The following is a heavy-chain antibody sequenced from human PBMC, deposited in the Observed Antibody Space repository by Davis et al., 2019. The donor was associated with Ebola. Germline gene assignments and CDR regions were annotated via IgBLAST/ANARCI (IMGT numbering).Heavy chain of an antibody. V-gene: IGHV3-73*01. Sequence: GGSLRLSCAASGFTFSGSAMHWVRQASGKGLEWVGRIRSKANSYATAYAASVKGRLTISRDDSKNTAYLQMNSLKTEDTAVYYCGAAADYYYYYGMDVWGQGTTVTVSS. CDR1: GFTFSGSA. D-gene: IGHD6-13*01. CDR3: GAAADYYYYYGMDV. CDR2: IRSKANSYAT. J-gene: IGHJ6*02.